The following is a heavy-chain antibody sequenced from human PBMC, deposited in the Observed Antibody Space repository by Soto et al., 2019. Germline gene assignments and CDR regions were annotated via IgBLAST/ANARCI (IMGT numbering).Heavy chain of an antibody. V-gene: IGHV5-51*01. Sequence: GESLKISCKASGYDFTNYWIAWVRQTPGRGLEWMGMIYPGDSDIRYNPSFRGRVTISADKSITSAFVQWGSLKASDTAIYYCARFRAPRRQLISMSFHLWGLGTLVTVSS. CDR2: IYPGDSDI. CDR3: ARFRAPRRQLISMSFHL. D-gene: IGHD6-13*01. CDR1: GYDFTNYW. J-gene: IGHJ4*03.